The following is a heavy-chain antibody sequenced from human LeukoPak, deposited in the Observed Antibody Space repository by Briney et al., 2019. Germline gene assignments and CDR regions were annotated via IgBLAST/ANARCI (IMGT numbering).Heavy chain of an antibody. J-gene: IGHJ3*02. CDR3: ARARVVTAAFDI. CDR1: GFTFSSYW. Sequence: GGSLRLSCAASGFTFSSYWMHWVRQAPGKGLVWVSRINSDGSSTSYADSVKGRFAISRDNAKNTLYLQMNSLRAEDTAVYYCARARVVTAAFDIWGQGTMVTVSS. V-gene: IGHV3-74*01. CDR2: INSDGSST. D-gene: IGHD2-21*02.